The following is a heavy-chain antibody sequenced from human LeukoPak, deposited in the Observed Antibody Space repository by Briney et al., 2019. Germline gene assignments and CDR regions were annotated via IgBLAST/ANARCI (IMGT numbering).Heavy chain of an antibody. V-gene: IGHV1-18*01. CDR3: ARVGYCTSVTCYTSGWFDP. J-gene: IGHJ5*02. CDR1: GYAFTSYG. D-gene: IGHD2-2*02. CDR2: ISAYNGDT. Sequence: ASVKVSCKASGYAFTSYGISWVRQAPGQGLEWMGWISAYNGDTQYAQKFQGRVTMTTDTSTTTAYMELTSLRSDDTAMYYCARVGYCTSVTCYTSGWFDPWDQGALVTVSS.